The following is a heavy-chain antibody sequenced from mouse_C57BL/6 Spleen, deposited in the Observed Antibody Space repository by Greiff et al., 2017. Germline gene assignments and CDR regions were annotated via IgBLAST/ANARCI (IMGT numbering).Heavy chain of an antibody. Sequence: DVKLQESGPELVKPGASVKISCKASGYSFTGYYMNWVKQSPEKSLEWIGEINPSTGGTTYNQKFKAKATLTVDKSSSTAYMQLKSLTSEDSAVYYCARPPYYYGSSSPYFDVWGTGTTVTVSS. CDR1: GYSFTGYY. CDR2: INPSTGGT. V-gene: IGHV1-42*01. J-gene: IGHJ1*03. CDR3: ARPPYYYGSSSPYFDV. D-gene: IGHD1-1*01.